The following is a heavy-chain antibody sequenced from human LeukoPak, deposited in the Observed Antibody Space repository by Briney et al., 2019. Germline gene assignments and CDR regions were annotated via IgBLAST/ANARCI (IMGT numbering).Heavy chain of an antibody. D-gene: IGHD2-2*01. CDR3: ARDLCSSTSCSNWFDP. Sequence: ASVKVSCKASGYTFTTYGISWVRQAPGQGLEWMGWISASNGNTNYAQNLQGRVTMTTDTSTSTAYMELRSLRSDDTAVYYCARDLCSSTSCSNWFDPWGQGTLVTVSS. J-gene: IGHJ5*02. CDR2: ISASNGNT. V-gene: IGHV1-18*01. CDR1: GYTFTTYG.